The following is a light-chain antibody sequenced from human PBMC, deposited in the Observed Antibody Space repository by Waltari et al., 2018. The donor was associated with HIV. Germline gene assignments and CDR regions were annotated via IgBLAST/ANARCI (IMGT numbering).Light chain of an antibody. CDR2: DVS. V-gene: IGLV2-14*01. CDR3: SSYTSSSTLV. CDR1: SSDVGGYNY. Sequence: QSALTQPASVSGSPGQSITISRTGTSSDVGGYNYASWYQQHPGKAPKLMIYDVSNRPSGVSNRFSGSKSGNTASLTISGLQAEDEADYYCSSYTSSSTLVFGGGTKLTVL. J-gene: IGLJ2*01.